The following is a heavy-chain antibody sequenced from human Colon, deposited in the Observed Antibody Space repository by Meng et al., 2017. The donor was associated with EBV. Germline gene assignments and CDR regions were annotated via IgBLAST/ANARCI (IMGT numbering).Heavy chain of an antibody. D-gene: IGHD3-9*01. J-gene: IGHJ4*02. V-gene: IGHV4-34*01. Sequence: LQQLGAGLLKPSETLSLTCSVNGGSFSGYVWSWVRQPPGKVMEWIGEVSHPGSANYNPSLKSRVTISVDASEKQFSLRLTSVTAADSAVYYCARVPTTGYKDHWGQGTLVTVSS. CDR1: GGSFSGYV. CDR3: ARVPTTGYKDH. CDR2: VSHPGSA.